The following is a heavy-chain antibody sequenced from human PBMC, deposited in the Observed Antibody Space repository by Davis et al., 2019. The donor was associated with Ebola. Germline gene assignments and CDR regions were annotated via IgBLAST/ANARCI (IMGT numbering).Heavy chain of an antibody. CDR1: GGSFRGYY. Sequence: MPSETLSLTCAVYGGSFRGYYWSWIRQPPGKGLEWIGEINHSGSTNYNPSLKSRVTISVDTSKNQFSLKLSSVTAADTAVYYRARENYGYYYYGMDVWGQGTTVTVSS. CDR2: INHSGST. CDR3: ARENYGYYYYGMDV. J-gene: IGHJ6*02. D-gene: IGHD1-7*01. V-gene: IGHV4-34*01.